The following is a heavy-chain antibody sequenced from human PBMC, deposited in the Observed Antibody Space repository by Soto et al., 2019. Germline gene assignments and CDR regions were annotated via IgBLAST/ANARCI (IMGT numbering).Heavy chain of an antibody. CDR1: VGTFSSYA. Sequence: ASVKVSCKASVGTFSSYAISWVRLAPGKGLEWMGGFDPEDGETIYAQKFQGRVTMTEDTSTDTAYMELSSLRSEDTAVYYCATGPPRYSSGWHPGFDPWGQGTLVTVS. V-gene: IGHV1-24*01. CDR3: ATGPPRYSSGWHPGFDP. J-gene: IGHJ5*02. CDR2: FDPEDGET. D-gene: IGHD6-19*01.